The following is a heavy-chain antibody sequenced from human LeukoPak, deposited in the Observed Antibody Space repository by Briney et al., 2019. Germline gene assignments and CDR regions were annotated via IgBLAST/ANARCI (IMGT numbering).Heavy chain of an antibody. Sequence: ASVKVSCKVSGYTLTGLSMHWVRQAPGKGLEWMGGFDPEDGETIYAQKFQGRVTMTEDTSTDTAYMELSSLRSEDTAVYYCATIPNRNNWNVGNFDYWGQGTLVTVSS. D-gene: IGHD1-20*01. CDR1: GYTLTGLS. CDR2: FDPEDGET. V-gene: IGHV1-24*01. CDR3: ATIPNRNNWNVGNFDY. J-gene: IGHJ4*02.